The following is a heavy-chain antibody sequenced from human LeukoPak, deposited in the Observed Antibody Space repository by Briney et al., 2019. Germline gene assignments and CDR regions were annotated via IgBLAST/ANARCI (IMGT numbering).Heavy chain of an antibody. J-gene: IGHJ3*02. Sequence: SGTLSLTCTVSGDSISTTNWWTWVRQSPGKGLEWIGEIYHSGSTNYSPALNSRVTISVDKANNQFSLKLSSVTAADTGVYYCARDLRINTGRGVMISVAFDIWGQGTMVTVSS. D-gene: IGHD3-10*01. CDR1: GDSISTTNW. V-gene: IGHV4-4*02. CDR2: IYHSGST. CDR3: ARDLRINTGRGVMISVAFDI.